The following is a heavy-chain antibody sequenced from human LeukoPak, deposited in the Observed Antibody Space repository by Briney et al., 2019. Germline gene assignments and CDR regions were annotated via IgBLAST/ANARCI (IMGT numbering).Heavy chain of an antibody. CDR1: GGSLTNYY. J-gene: IGHJ4*02. D-gene: IGHD3-16*01. Sequence: SETLSLTCTVSGGSLTNYYWSWIRQPPGKGLEWIGHIYESGSTTYNPSLESRVTISVDTSKNQFSLRLSSVTAADTALYYCARGRIRGPKAPFDYWGQGTLVTVSS. CDR2: IYESGST. V-gene: IGHV4-59*01. CDR3: ARGRIRGPKAPFDY.